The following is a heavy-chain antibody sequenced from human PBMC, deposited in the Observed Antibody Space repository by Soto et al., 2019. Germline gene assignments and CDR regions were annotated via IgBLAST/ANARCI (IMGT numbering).Heavy chain of an antibody. Sequence: SSETLSLTCTVSGGSISSGDYYWSWIRQPPGKGLEWIGYIYYSGSTYYNPSLKSRVTISVDTSKNQFSLKLSSVTAADTAVYYCARDIYYDSSGYCSPYGMDVWGQGTTVTVSS. CDR2: IYYSGST. V-gene: IGHV4-30-4*01. CDR1: GGSISSGDYY. D-gene: IGHD3-22*01. J-gene: IGHJ6*02. CDR3: ARDIYYDSSGYCSPYGMDV.